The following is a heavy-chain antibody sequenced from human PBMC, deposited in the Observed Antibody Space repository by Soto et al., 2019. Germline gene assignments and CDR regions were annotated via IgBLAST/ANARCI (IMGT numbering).Heavy chain of an antibody. J-gene: IGHJ6*02. CDR2: INAGNGNT. D-gene: IGHD2-2*01. V-gene: IGHV1-3*01. Sequence: ASVKVSCKASGYIFTNYAMHLVRQAPGQSLEWMGWINAGNGNTKYSQKFQCRVTITRDTSARTAYMELSSLRSEDAAFYYCARDIVVVPAAFYGLDVWGQGTTVTVSS. CDR1: GYIFTNYA. CDR3: ARDIVVVPAAFYGLDV.